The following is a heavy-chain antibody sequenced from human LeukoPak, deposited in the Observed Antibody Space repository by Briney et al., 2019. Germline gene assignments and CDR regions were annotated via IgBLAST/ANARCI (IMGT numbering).Heavy chain of an antibody. CDR3: ATFPLDYGGRYWY. D-gene: IGHD4-17*01. CDR1: DGSISSSSYY. Sequence: PSETLSLTCTVSDGSISSSSYYWGWIRQPPGKGLEWIGSIYYSGSTYYNPSLKSRVTISVDTSKNQFSLKLSSVTAADTAVYYCATFPLDYGGRYWYWGQGTLVTVSS. J-gene: IGHJ4*02. V-gene: IGHV4-39*01. CDR2: IYYSGST.